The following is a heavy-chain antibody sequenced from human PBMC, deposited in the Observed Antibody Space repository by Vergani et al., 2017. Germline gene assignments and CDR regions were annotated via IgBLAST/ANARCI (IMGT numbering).Heavy chain of an antibody. CDR1: GGTFSSYA. J-gene: IGHJ1*01. D-gene: IGHD6-19*01. CDR3: ARLGPDIAVARAEYFQH. V-gene: IGHV1-69*06. CDR2: SIPIFGTA. Sequence: QVQLVQSGAEVKKPGSSVKVSCKASGGTFSSYAISWVRQAPGQGLEWMGGSIPIFGTANYAQKFQGRVTITADKSTSTAYMELSSLRSEDTAVYYCARLGPDIAVARAEYFQHWGQGTLVTVSS.